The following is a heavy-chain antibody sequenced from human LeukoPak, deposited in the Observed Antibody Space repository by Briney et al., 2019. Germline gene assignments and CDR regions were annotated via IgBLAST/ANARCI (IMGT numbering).Heavy chain of an antibody. CDR3: ARERYYDSSGYPAFDY. Sequence: GGFLRLSCAASGFTFSSYWMSWVRQAPGKGLEWVANIKQDGSEKYYVDSVKGQFTISRDNAKNSLYLQMNSLRAEDTAVYYCARERYYDSSGYPAFDYWGQGTLVTVSS. D-gene: IGHD3-22*01. CDR2: IKQDGSEK. CDR1: GFTFSSYW. V-gene: IGHV3-7*01. J-gene: IGHJ4*02.